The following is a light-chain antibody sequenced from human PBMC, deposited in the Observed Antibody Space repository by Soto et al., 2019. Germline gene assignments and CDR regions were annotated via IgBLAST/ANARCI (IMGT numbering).Light chain of an antibody. CDR2: GAS. CDR1: QSVSSNY. V-gene: IGKV3-20*01. CDR3: QQYGGSPVT. Sequence: EIVLTQSPGTLSLSPGERATLSCRASQSVSSNYLAWYQHKPGQAPRLLIYGASSRATGIPDRFSGSGSGTDFTLTISRLEPEDFAVYHCQQYGGSPVTFGQGTKVDIK. J-gene: IGKJ1*01.